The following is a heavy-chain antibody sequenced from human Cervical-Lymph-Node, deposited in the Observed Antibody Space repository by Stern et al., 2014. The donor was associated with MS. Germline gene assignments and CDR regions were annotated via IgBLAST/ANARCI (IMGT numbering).Heavy chain of an antibody. D-gene: IGHD6-19*01. CDR3: ARHRGSRGWAHDY. Sequence: PSFQGHVTISADKSISTAYLQWSSLKASDTAMYYCARHRGSRGWAHDYWGQGTLVTVSS. V-gene: IGHV5-10-1*01. J-gene: IGHJ4*02.